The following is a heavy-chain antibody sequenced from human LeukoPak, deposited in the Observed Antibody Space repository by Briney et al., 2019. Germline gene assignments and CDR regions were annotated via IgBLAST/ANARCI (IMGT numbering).Heavy chain of an antibody. V-gene: IGHV4-59*11. CDR1: GASISGHY. CDR2: ISHIGST. Sequence: SETLSLTCTVSGASISGHYLTWIRQPPGRGLEWIGYISHIGSTNYNPSLKSRVTISVDTSKNQFSLKLTSVTAADTAVYYCARDRISINALDMWGQGTMVTVSS. CDR3: ARDRISINALDM. D-gene: IGHD1-14*01. J-gene: IGHJ3*02.